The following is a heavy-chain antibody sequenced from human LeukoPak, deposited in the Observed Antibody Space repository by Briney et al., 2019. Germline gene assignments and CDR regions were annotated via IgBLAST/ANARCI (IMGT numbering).Heavy chain of an antibody. CDR2: ISGSGGST. D-gene: IGHD1/OR15-1a*01. Sequence: GGSLRLSCSASGFTFTNAWMHWVPQAPGKGPEWVSAISGSGGSTHYEDSVKGRFTISRDNSKNTLYLQMNSLRAEDTAVYYCAKNKGHFDYWGQGTLVTVSS. V-gene: IGHV3-23*01. J-gene: IGHJ4*02. CDR1: GFTFTNAW. CDR3: AKNKGHFDY.